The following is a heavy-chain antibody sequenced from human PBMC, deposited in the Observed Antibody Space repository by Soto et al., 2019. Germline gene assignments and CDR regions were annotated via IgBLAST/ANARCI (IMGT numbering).Heavy chain of an antibody. J-gene: IGHJ4*02. CDR2: IYTDGSRT. V-gene: IGHV3-74*01. Sequence: EVQLVESGGNLVQPGGSLRLSCAASGFTFSDYWMHWVRQAPGKGLVWVSRIYTDGSRTNYADSVKGRFTISRDNAKNTVYLQMDSLRDEDTAVYYCARGSRGECRKDYWGQGTLVTVSS. CDR1: GFTFSDYW. CDR3: ARGSRGECRKDY. D-gene: IGHD3-10*01.